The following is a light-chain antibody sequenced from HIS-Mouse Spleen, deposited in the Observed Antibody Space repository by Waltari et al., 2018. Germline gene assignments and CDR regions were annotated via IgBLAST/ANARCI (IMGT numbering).Light chain of an antibody. Sequence: IQMPQSPCSLSASVGDRVTITCQASQDISNYLNWYQQKPGKAPKLLIYDASNLETGVPSRFSGSGSGTDFTFTISSLQPEDIATYYCQQYDNLPYTFGQGTKLEIK. CDR2: DAS. J-gene: IGKJ2*01. CDR1: QDISNY. CDR3: QQYDNLPYT. V-gene: IGKV1-33*01.